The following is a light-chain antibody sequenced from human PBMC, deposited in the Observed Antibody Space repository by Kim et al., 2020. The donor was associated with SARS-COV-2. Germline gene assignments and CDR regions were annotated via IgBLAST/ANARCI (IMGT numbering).Light chain of an antibody. Sequence: SASVGDRVTITCRASQSITRFANWYQQKPGEAPKLLVKTASALQSGVPSRFSGSGSGTDFTLTINSLQPEDFAVYYCQQSYSSPYSFGQGTKLEI. CDR1: QSITRF. J-gene: IGKJ2*03. CDR3: QQSYSSPYS. V-gene: IGKV1-39*01. CDR2: TAS.